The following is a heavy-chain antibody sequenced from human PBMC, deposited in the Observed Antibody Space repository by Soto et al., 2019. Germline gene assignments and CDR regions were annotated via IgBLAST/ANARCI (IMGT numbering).Heavy chain of an antibody. CDR2: INEDSSYI. Sequence: GGSLRLSCAASGFDFSSYSMNCVRQAPGKGLEWVSSINEDSSYIYYAHSLRGRFTISRDNAKESLYLQMNSLRAEDTAVYYCVRDFGWYFRSGYMDVWGDGATVTVSS. CDR3: VRDFGWYFRSGYMDV. V-gene: IGHV3-21*01. D-gene: IGHD3-3*01. CDR1: GFDFSSYS. J-gene: IGHJ6*03.